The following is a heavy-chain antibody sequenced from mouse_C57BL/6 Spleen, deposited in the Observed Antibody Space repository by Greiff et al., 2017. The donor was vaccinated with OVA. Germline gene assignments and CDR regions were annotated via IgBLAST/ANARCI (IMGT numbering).Heavy chain of an antibody. CDR2: INPNNGTT. Sequence: HLVESGPELVKPGASVKISCKASGYSFTDYNMNWVKQSNGKSLEWIGVINPNNGTTSYNQKFKGKATLTVDKSSSTAYMQLNSLTSEDSAVYYCARSHWDEEVCWYFDVWGTGTTVTVSS. V-gene: IGHV1-39*01. J-gene: IGHJ1*03. CDR3: ARSHWDEEVCWYFDV. CDR1: GYSFTDYN. D-gene: IGHD4-1*01.